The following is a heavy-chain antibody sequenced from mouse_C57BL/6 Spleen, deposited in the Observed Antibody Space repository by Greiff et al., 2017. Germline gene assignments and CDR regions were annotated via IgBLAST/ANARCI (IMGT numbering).Heavy chain of an antibody. CDR2: IYPGSGST. D-gene: IGHD2-5*01. V-gene: IGHV1-55*01. CDR1: GYTFTSYW. J-gene: IGHJ4*01. CDR3: ARRGYSNYFSYAMDY. Sequence: VQLQQPGAELVKPGASVKMSCKASGYTFTSYWITWVKQRPGQGLEWIGDIYPGSGSTNYNEKFKSKATLTVDTSSSTAYMQLSSLTSEDSAVYDCARRGYSNYFSYAMDYWGQGTSVTVSS.